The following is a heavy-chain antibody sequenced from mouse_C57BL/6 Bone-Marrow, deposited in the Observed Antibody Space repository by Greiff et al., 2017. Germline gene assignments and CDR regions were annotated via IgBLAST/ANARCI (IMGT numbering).Heavy chain of an antibody. Sequence: EVKLVESGPGLVKPSQSLSLTCSVTGYSITSGYYWNWIRQFPGNKLEWMGYISYDGSNNYNPSLKNRISITRDTSKNQFFLKLNSGTTENTATYYCARVGGNYGDYAMDYWGQGTSVTVSS. D-gene: IGHD2-1*01. CDR2: ISYDGSN. V-gene: IGHV3-6*01. CDR3: ARVGGNYGDYAMDY. CDR1: GYSITSGYY. J-gene: IGHJ4*01.